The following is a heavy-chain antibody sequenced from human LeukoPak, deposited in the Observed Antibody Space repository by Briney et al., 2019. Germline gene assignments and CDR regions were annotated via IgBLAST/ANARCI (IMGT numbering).Heavy chain of an antibody. CDR3: ARGRIAAGMTDY. J-gene: IGHJ4*02. D-gene: IGHD6-13*01. V-gene: IGHV4-34*01. Sequence: SETLSLTCAVYGGSFSGYYWSWIRQPPGKGLEWIGEINHSGSTNYNPSLKSRVTISVDTSKNQFSLKLSSVTAADTAVYYCARGRIAAGMTDYWGQGTLVTVSS. CDR1: GGSFSGYY. CDR2: INHSGST.